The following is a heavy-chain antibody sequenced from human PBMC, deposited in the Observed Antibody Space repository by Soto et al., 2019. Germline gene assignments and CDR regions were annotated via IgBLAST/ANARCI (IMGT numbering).Heavy chain of an antibody. Sequence: GWSLRLSCASSVFTFRIFTMKWLRQAPGKGLEWVSTISSNSAYIYYTDALRGRFTISRDNAKNSLHLQMNSLRAEDTAVYYCTRDASRDSSARGWFDPWGAGTLVTVSS. CDR3: TRDASRDSSARGWFDP. V-gene: IGHV3-21*01. CDR2: ISSNSAYI. J-gene: IGHJ5*02. CDR1: VFTFRIFT. D-gene: IGHD6-13*01.